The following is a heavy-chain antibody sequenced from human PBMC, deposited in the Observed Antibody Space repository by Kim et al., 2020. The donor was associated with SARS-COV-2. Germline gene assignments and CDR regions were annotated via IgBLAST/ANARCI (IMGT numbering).Heavy chain of an antibody. J-gene: IGHJ4*02. Sequence: KFQGRVTITRDTSASTAYMELSSLRSEDTAVYYCARDPGYYYDSSGVFDYWGQGTLVTVSS. V-gene: IGHV1-3*01. CDR3: ARDPGYYYDSSGVFDY. D-gene: IGHD3-22*01.